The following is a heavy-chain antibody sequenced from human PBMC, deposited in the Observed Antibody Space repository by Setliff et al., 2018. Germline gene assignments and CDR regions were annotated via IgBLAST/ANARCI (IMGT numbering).Heavy chain of an antibody. CDR3: ARGGTYRYFDY. V-gene: IGHV4-59*01. CDR2: VYYSGLT. Sequence: LSLTCTVSGGSISTYYWSWIRQPPGKGLEFIGYVYYSGLTNYDPSLKSRVTMSVDSSKNQFSLKLSSVTAADTAVYYCARGGTYRYFDYWGQGALVTVSS. CDR1: GGSISTYY. J-gene: IGHJ4*02.